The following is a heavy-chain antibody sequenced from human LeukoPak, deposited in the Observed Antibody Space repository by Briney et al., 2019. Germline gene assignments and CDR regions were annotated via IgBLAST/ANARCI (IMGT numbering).Heavy chain of an antibody. CDR2: VSSSSDHI. CDR3: ARAGDTTGEYCSSTSCFQFDF. J-gene: IGHJ4*02. D-gene: IGHD2-2*01. Sequence: PGGSLRLSCAASGFSFSSYSINWVRQAPGKGFEWVSSVSSSSDHIYYADPVKGRFTISRDNAKNSLYLQMDSLRVEDTALYYCARAGDTTGEYCSSTSCFQFDFWGQGTLVTVSS. CDR1: GFSFSSYS. V-gene: IGHV3-21*04.